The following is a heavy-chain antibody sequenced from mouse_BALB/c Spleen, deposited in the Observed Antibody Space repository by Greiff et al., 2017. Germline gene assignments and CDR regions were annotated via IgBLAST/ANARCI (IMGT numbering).Heavy chain of an antibody. V-gene: IGHV1-55*01. D-gene: IGHD1-1*01. CDR2: IYPGSGST. CDR3: AREDPPHYYGSSPLDY. Sequence: QVQLQQPGAELVKPGTSVKLSCKASGYNFTSYWINWVKLRPGQGLEWIGDIYPGSGSTNYNEKFKSKATLTVDTSSSTAYMQLSSLASEDSALYYCAREDPPHYYGSSPLDYWGQGTTLTVSS. J-gene: IGHJ2*01. CDR1: GYNFTSYW.